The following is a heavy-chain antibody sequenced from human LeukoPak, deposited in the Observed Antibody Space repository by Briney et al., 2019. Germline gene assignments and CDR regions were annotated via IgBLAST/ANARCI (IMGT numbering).Heavy chain of an antibody. CDR1: GFTFSSYG. Sequence: GGSLRLSCAASGFTFSSYGMHWVRQAPGKGLGWVAFIRYDGSNKYYADSVKGRFTISRDNSKNTLYLQMNSLRAEDTAVYYCAKDGVDTAMERLLNGYYYYYMDVWGKGTTVTISS. CDR3: AKDGVDTAMERLLNGYYYYYMDV. D-gene: IGHD5-18*01. J-gene: IGHJ6*03. V-gene: IGHV3-30*02. CDR2: IRYDGSNK.